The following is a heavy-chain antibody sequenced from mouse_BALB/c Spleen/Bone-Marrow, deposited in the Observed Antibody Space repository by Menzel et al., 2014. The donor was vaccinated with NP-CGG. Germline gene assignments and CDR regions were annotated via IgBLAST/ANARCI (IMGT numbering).Heavy chain of an antibody. J-gene: IGHJ1*01. CDR1: GYSFTGYF. CDR2: INPYNGDS. CDR3: ARVTTDWYFDV. D-gene: IGHD1-1*01. Sequence: VQLQQPGPELVKPGASVKISCKASGYSFTGYFMNWVIQSHGKSLEWIGRINPYNGDSFYNQKFEGKATLTVDKSSSTAHMELRSLASEDSAVYYCARVTTDWYFDVWGAGTTVTVSS. V-gene: IGHV1-20*02.